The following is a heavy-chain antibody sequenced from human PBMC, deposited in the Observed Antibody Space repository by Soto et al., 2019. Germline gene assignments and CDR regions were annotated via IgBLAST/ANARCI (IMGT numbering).Heavy chain of an antibody. D-gene: IGHD2-8*02. Sequence: QVQLQESGPGLMKPSETLSLTCTVSGASITGSFFWRWIRQPAGKGLEWIGRFSLSVTTNYNPSLSSRVTMAADVSKNQFSLRLTSVTAADTALSYCARGMTPPGAPAWYYFDSWGQGTLVTVSS. CDR3: ARGMTPPGAPAWYYFDS. CDR2: FSLSVTT. CDR1: GASITGSFF. J-gene: IGHJ4*02. V-gene: IGHV4-4*07.